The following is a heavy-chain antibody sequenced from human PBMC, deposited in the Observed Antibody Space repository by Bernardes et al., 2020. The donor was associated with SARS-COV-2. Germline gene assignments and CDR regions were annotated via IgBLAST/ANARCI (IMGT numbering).Heavy chain of an antibody. J-gene: IGHJ4*02. V-gene: IGHV3-74*01. CDR3: VRDNGGYYYFDH. CDR1: GFTFSSYW. Sequence: GGSLRLSCAASGFTFSSYWMHWVRQAPGKGLVWVSRLNSNRSSTSYADSVTGRFTISRDNAKNTLYLQMNTLRANDTAVYYCVRDNGGYYYFDHWGQGALVTVSS. CDR2: LNSNRSST. D-gene: IGHD3-22*01.